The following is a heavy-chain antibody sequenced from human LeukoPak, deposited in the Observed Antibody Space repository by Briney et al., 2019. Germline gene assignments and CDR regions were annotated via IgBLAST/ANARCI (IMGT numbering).Heavy chain of an antibody. CDR2: ISDSGDGT. CDR3: VRGPDSGSYLVSRYYYYYHMDV. D-gene: IGHD1-26*01. Sequence: GGSLRLSCAGSGFTFRSYAMSWVRQSPVKGLEWVSAISDSGDGTYYADSVKARFTISRDNSKNTVYLEMSSLRAEDTAVYYCVRGPDSGSYLVSRYYYYYHMDVWGKGTTVTVSS. J-gene: IGHJ6*03. V-gene: IGHV3-23*01. CDR1: GFTFRSYA.